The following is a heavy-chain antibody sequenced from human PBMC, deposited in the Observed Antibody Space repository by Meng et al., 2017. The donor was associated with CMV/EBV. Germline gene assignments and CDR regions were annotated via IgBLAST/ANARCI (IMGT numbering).Heavy chain of an antibody. V-gene: IGHV3-21*01. J-gene: IGHJ6*02. CDR2: ISSSSSYI. D-gene: IGHD2-2*01. CDR1: GFTFSSYS. Sequence: GESLKISCAASGFTFSSYSMNWVRQAPGKGLEWVSSISSSSSYIYYADSVKGRFTISRDNAKNSLYLQMNSLRAEDTAVYYCASDCSSTSCSYYYYGMDVWGQGTTVTVSS. CDR3: ASDCSSTSCSYYYYGMDV.